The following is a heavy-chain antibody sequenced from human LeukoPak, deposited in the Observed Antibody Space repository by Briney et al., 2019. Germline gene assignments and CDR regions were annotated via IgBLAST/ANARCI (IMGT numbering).Heavy chain of an antibody. V-gene: IGHV3-66*01. D-gene: IGHD2-2*01. Sequence: GGSLRLSCAASGFTVSSNYMSWVRQAPGKGLEWVSVIYSGGSTCYADSVKGRFTISRDNSKNTLYLQMNSLRAEDTAVYYRARGYCSSTSCYGRYYYGMDVWGQGTTVTVSS. CDR1: GFTVSSNY. CDR2: IYSGGST. J-gene: IGHJ6*02. CDR3: ARGYCSSTSCYGRYYYGMDV.